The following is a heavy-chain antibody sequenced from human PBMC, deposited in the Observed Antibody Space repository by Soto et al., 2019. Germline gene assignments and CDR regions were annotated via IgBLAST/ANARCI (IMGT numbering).Heavy chain of an antibody. CDR2: ISYDGGKK. D-gene: IGHD6-13*01. CDR1: GFNFSSYA. CDR3: ATEGPPAAGTPPHN. V-gene: IGHV3-30*04. J-gene: IGHJ4*02. Sequence: GGSLRLSCAASGFNFSSYAMHWVRQAPGKGLEWVAVISYDGGKKYYADSVKGRFTISRDNSKNTLYVEMNSLSAEDTAVYYCATEGPPAAGTPPHNWGQGTLVTVSS.